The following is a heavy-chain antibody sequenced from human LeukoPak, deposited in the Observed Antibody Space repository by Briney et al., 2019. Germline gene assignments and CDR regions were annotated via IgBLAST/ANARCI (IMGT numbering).Heavy chain of an antibody. D-gene: IGHD6-13*01. CDR1: GYTFTGYY. V-gene: IGHV1-69*13. J-gene: IGHJ6*02. CDR2: IIPIFGTA. Sequence: SVKVSCKASGYTFTGYYMHWVRQAPGQGLEWMGGIIPIFGTANYAQKFQGRVTITADESTSTAYMELSSLRSEDTAVYYCAQASSSSWYDYYYYGMDVWGQGTTVTVSS. CDR3: AQASSSSWYDYYYYGMDV.